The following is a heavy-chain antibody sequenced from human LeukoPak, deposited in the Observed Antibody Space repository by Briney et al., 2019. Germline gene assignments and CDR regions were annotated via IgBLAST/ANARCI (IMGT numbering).Heavy chain of an antibody. J-gene: IGHJ4*02. CDR3: ARERPVQLLSTGSDY. CDR1: GGTFSSYA. D-gene: IGHD2-2*01. Sequence: SVKVSCKASGGTFSSYAISWVRQAPGQGLEWMGRIIPILGIANYAQKFQGRVTITADKSTSTAYMELSSLRSEDTAVYYCARERPVQLLSTGSDYWGQGTLVTVSS. CDR2: IIPILGIA. V-gene: IGHV1-69*04.